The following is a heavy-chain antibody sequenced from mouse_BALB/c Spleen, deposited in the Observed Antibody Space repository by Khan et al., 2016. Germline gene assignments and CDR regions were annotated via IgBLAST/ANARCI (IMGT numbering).Heavy chain of an antibody. D-gene: IGHD4-1*01. CDR1: GYTFTSYW. CDR2: INPSTGYT. J-gene: IGHJ2*01. Sequence: QVQLQQSGAELAKPGASVKMSCKASGYTFTSYWMHWVKQRPGQGLEWIGYINPSTGYTEYNQKFKDKATLTADKSSSTAYMQLSSLTSEDSAVYYGVRRTGTDGTLYFDYWGQGTTLTVSS. CDR3: VRRTGTDGTLYFDY. V-gene: IGHV1-7*01.